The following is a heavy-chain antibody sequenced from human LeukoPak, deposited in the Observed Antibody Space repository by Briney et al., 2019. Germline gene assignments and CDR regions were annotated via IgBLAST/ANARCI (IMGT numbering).Heavy chain of an antibody. J-gene: IGHJ4*02. V-gene: IGHV3-74*01. CDR3: VRDWGYDSSGYWQKYFDT. CDR1: GFTFSTFW. CDR2: INHDGSST. D-gene: IGHD3-22*01. Sequence: PGGSLSLSCATSGFTFSTFWMHWVRQAPGKGLVWVSRINHDGSSTNYADSVKGRFTISRDNAKNTLYLQMNSLRAEDTAVYYCVRDWGYDSSGYWQKYFDTWGQGTLVTVSS.